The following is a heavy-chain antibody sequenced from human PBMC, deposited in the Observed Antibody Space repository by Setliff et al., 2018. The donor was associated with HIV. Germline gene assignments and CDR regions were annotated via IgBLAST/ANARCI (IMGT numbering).Heavy chain of an antibody. V-gene: IGHV4-39*07. D-gene: IGHD3-22*01. J-gene: IGHJ4*02. CDR2: IFYSGHT. CDR1: GGSISRSSYY. CDR3: ARGRLYYDTSGYYFYYFDY. Sequence: SETLSLTCTVSGGSISRSSYYWAWIRQPPGKGLEWIGNIFYSGHTFYNPSLRSRVTISVDTSKNQFSLKLSSVTAADTAVYYCARGRLYYDTSGYYFYYFDYWGQGTLVTVSS.